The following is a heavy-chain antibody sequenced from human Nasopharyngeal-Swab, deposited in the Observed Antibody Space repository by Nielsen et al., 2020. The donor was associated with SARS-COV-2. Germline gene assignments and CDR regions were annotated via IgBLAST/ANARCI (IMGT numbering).Heavy chain of an antibody. Sequence: GGSLRLSCAASGFTFSSYGMHWVRQAPGKGLEWVAVISYDGSNKYYADSVKGRFTISRDNSKKTLYLQMNSLRAEDTAVYYCAKEYSSSWSTHFDYWGQGTLVTVSS. CDR2: ISYDGSNK. J-gene: IGHJ4*02. D-gene: IGHD6-13*01. CDR3: AKEYSSSWSTHFDY. V-gene: IGHV3-30*18. CDR1: GFTFSSYG.